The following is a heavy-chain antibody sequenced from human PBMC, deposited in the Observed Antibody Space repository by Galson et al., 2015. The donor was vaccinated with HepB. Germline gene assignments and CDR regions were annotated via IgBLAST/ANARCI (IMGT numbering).Heavy chain of an antibody. D-gene: IGHD3-3*01. V-gene: IGHV3-23*01. Sequence: SLRLSCAASGFTFSSYAMSWVRQAPGKGLEWVSAISGSGGSTYYADSVKGRFTISRDNSKNTLYLQMNSLRAEDTAVYYCAKDPGPYYDFWSGYFDYWGQGTLVTVSS. CDR2: ISGSGGST. CDR1: GFTFSSYA. J-gene: IGHJ4*02. CDR3: AKDPGPYYDFWSGYFDY.